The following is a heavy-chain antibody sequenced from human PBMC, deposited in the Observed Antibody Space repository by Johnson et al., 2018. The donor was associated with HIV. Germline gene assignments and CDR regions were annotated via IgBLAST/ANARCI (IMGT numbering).Heavy chain of an antibody. Sequence: VQLVESGGGVVRPGGSLRLSCAASGFTFNDYGMSWVRQAPGKGLEWVSGINWTGGSTGYAASVKGRFIISRDNGKNSLYLQMNSLRAEDTALYYCARGVTYYYDSTGYPHAFDIWGQGTMVTVS. D-gene: IGHD3-22*01. V-gene: IGHV3-20*04. CDR2: INWTGGST. J-gene: IGHJ3*02. CDR3: ARGVTYYYDSTGYPHAFDI. CDR1: GFTFNDYG.